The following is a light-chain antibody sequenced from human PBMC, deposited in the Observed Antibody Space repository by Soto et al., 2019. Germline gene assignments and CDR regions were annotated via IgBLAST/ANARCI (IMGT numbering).Light chain of an antibody. J-gene: IGLJ1*01. V-gene: IGLV1-40*01. CDR3: QSYDSSLSGDV. CDR1: SSNIGAGYD. Sequence: QSVLTQPPSVSGAPGQRVTISCTGSSSNIGAGYDVHWYQQLPGTAPKLLIYGNSNRPSGVPDRFSGSKSGTSASLAITGLQAEDEAEYYCQSYDSSLSGDVCGTGTKLTVL. CDR2: GNS.